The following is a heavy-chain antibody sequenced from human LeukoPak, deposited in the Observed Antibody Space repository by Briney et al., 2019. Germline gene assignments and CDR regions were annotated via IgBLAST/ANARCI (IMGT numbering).Heavy chain of an antibody. Sequence: AGGSLRLSCAASGFTFSSYSMNWVRQAPGKGLEWVSSISSSSSYIYYADSVKGRFTISRDNAKNSLYLQMNSLGAEDTAVYYCARDIDAGYSYGSFDYWGQGTLVTVSS. J-gene: IGHJ4*02. D-gene: IGHD5-18*01. CDR1: GFTFSSYS. CDR2: ISSSSSYI. CDR3: ARDIDAGYSYGSFDY. V-gene: IGHV3-21*01.